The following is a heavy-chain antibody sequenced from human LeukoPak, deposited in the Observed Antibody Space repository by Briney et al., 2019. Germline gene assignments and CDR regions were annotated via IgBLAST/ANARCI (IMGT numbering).Heavy chain of an antibody. V-gene: IGHV4-61*02. CDR3: ARYSHCSGGSCYGHYYYYYYMDV. CDR2: IYSSGST. Sequence: PSETLSLTCTVSGGSISSGTYYWSWIRQPAGKGLEWIGRIYSSGSTNYNPSLKSRVTISVDTSKNQFFLKLNSVTAADTAVYYCARYSHCSGGSCYGHYYYYYYMDVWGKGTTVTVSS. D-gene: IGHD2-15*01. J-gene: IGHJ6*03. CDR1: GGSISSGTYY.